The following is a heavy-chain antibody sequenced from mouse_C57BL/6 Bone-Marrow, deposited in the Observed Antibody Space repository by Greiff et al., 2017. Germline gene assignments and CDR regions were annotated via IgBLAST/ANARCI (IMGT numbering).Heavy chain of an antibody. D-gene: IGHD1-1*01. CDR2: ISYDGSN. CDR3: ARDNGSSGWYFDV. J-gene: IGHJ1*03. Sequence: DVKLQESGPGLVKPSQSLSLTCSVTGYSITSGYYWNWIRQFPGNKLEWMGYISYDGSNNYNPSLKNRISITRDTSKNQFFLKLNSVTTEDTATDYCARDNGSSGWYFDVWGTGTTVTVSS. CDR1: GYSITSGYY. V-gene: IGHV3-6*01.